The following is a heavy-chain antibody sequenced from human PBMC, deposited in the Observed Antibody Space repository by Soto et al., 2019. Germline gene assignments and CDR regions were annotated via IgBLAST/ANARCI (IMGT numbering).Heavy chain of an antibody. D-gene: IGHD3-22*01. CDR2: ISAYNGST. Sequence: QVQLVQSGAEVKKPGASVKVSCRASGYPFTSYAISWVRQAPGQGLEWMGWISAYNGSTNYAQNFQGRVTMTTDTSTSTAYMELRSLRSDDTAVYYCARDPRVYYDSSGYYWVYWGQRTLVTVSS. CDR3: ARDPRVYYDSSGYYWVY. V-gene: IGHV1-18*01. CDR1: GYPFTSYA. J-gene: IGHJ4*02.